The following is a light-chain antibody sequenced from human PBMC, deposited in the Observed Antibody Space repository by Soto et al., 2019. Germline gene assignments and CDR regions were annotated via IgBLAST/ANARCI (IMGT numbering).Light chain of an antibody. CDR1: SSNIGSNT. J-gene: IGLJ1*01. V-gene: IGLV1-44*01. CDR3: AVWDDSLNGRV. Sequence: QLVLTQPPSASGTPGQRVTISCSGSSSNIGSNTINWYQQLPGTAPKLLIYSNNQRPSGVPDRFSGSKSGTSASLAISGLHSEDEADYYCAVWDDSLNGRVFGTGTKLTVL. CDR2: SNN.